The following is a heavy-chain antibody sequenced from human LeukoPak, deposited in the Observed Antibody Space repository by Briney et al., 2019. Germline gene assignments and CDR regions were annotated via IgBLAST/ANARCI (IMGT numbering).Heavy chain of an antibody. CDR3: ARGGIVVVVAARDAFDI. CDR2: IYSGGST. V-gene: IGHV3-66*01. D-gene: IGHD2-15*01. J-gene: IGHJ3*02. Sequence: AGGSLRLSCAASEFSVGSNYMTWVRQAPGKGLEWVSLIYSGGSTYYADSVKGRFTISRDNAKNSLFLQMSSLRAEDTAVYYCARGGIVVVVAARDAFDIWGQGTMVTVSS. CDR1: EFSVGSNY.